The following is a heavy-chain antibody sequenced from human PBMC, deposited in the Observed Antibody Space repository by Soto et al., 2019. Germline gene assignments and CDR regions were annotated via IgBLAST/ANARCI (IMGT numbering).Heavy chain of an antibody. CDR2: INGSSSTM. V-gene: IGHV3-48*02. CDR1: GFTFGIYS. J-gene: IGHJ5*02. CDR3: ARGDRFRCSGDRCFSDGLFLS. D-gene: IGHD2-15*01. Sequence: PGGSLRLPCAASGFTFGIYSMNWVRQAPGKGLEWISYINGSSSTMYYADSVKGRFIISRDNADNSLHLQMNSLRDADTAVYYCARGDRFRCSGDRCFSDGLFLSWGQGTLVTVSS.